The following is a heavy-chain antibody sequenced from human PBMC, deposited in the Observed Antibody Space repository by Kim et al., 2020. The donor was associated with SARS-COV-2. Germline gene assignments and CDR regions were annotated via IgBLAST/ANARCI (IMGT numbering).Heavy chain of an antibody. D-gene: IGHD1-26*01. J-gene: IGHJ4*02. CDR1: GGSISSYY. CDR3: ARHIVGAANFDY. CDR2: IYYSGST. Sequence: SETLSLTCTVSGGSISSYYWSWIQQPPGKGLEWIGYIYYSGSTNYNPSLKSRVTISVDTSKNQFSLKLSSVTAADTAVYYCARHIVGAANFDYWGQGTLVTVSS. V-gene: IGHV4-59*08.